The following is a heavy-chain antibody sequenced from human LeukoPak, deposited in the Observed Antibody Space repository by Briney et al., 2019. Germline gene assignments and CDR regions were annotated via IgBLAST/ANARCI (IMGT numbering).Heavy chain of an antibody. CDR2: INHSGST. J-gene: IGHJ3*02. CDR3: ATLRWDAFDI. Sequence: EASETLSLTCAVYGGSFSGYYWSWIRQPPGKGLEWIGEINHSGSTNYNPSLKSRVTISVDTSKNQFSLKLSSVTAAGMAVYYCATLRWDAFDIWGQGTMVTVSS. V-gene: IGHV4-34*01. CDR1: GGSFSGYY. D-gene: IGHD4-23*01.